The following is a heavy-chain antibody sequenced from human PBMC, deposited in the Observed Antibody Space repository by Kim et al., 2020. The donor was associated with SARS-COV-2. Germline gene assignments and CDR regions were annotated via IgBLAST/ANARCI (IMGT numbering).Heavy chain of an antibody. CDR1: GFSFSSYG. J-gene: IGHJ4*02. CDR2: ISSTSTYI. Sequence: GGSLSLSCVASGFSFSSYGMDWVRQAPGKGLEWVSSISSTSTYIHHAASGKGRFTVSRDNAKNSLYLQMNSLRAEDTAVYSCVSDSSTGYFDYWGQGTLV. D-gene: IGHD3-9*01. CDR3: VSDSSTGYFDY. V-gene: IGHV3-21*06.